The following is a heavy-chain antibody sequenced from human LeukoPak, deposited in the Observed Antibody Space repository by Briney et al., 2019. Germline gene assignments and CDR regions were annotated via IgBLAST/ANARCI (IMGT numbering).Heavy chain of an antibody. CDR1: GGSISNSY. Sequence: KSSETLSLTCTVSGGSISNSYWSWIRQPPGKGLEWIGYIYYSGSTAYNPSLTSRVTIALDPSKNQFSLKLSSVTAADTAVYYCARRRGDFWSDYYAFDYWGQGTLVTISS. CDR2: IYYSGST. D-gene: IGHD3-3*01. J-gene: IGHJ4*02. V-gene: IGHV4-59*08. CDR3: ARRRGDFWSDYYAFDY.